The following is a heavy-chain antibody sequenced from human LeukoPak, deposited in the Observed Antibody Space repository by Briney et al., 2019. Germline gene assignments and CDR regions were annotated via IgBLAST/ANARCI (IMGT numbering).Heavy chain of an antibody. CDR3: ARGGYYDAFDI. CDR1: GGSINSYY. V-gene: IGHV4-59*01. D-gene: IGHD3-22*01. CDR2: IYYSGST. J-gene: IGHJ3*02. Sequence: SETLSLTCTVSGGSINSYYWSWIRQPPGKGLEWIGYIYYSGSTNYNPSLKSRVTISVDTSKNQFSLKLSSVTAADTAVYYCARGGYYDAFDIWGQGTMVTVSS.